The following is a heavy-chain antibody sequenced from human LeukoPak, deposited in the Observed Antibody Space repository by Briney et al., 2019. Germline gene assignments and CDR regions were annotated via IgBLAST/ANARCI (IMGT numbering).Heavy chain of an antibody. V-gene: IGHV7-4-1*02. J-gene: IGHJ3*02. Sequence: ASVKVSCKTSGYTFTRYAMNWVRQAPGQGLEWMGWINTDTGTPVYAQDFTGRFVFSLDTSVTTAYLQISSLKAEDTAVYYCARFRPPGGFDIWGQGTMVTVSS. CDR1: GYTFTRYA. D-gene: IGHD2-15*01. CDR2: INTDTGTP. CDR3: ARFRPPGGFDI.